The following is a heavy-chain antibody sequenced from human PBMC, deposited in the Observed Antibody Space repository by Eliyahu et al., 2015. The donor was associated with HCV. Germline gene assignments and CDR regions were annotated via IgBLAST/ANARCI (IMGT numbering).Heavy chain of an antibody. J-gene: IGHJ6*02. CDR2: IKHSGRT. V-gene: IGHV4-34*01. CDR1: GGSFSGYY. D-gene: IGHD2-2*01. Sequence: QVQLQQWGAGLLKPSETLSLTCAVYGGSFSGYYWSWXRXPPGKGLEWIGEIKHSGRTNYNPPLKSRVTISVDTSKNQFSLKLSSVTAADTAVYYCAVSGGYCSSTSCPSIPPYYYYGMDVWGQGTTVTVSS. CDR3: AVSGGYCSSTSCPSIPPYYYYGMDV.